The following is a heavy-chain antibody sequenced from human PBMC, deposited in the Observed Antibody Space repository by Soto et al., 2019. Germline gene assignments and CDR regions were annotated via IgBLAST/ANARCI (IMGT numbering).Heavy chain of an antibody. CDR3: ASGYSGYDFYYYYYGMDV. J-gene: IGHJ6*02. CDR1: GGSISSSSYY. V-gene: IGHV4-39*01. D-gene: IGHD5-12*01. Sequence: SETLSLTCTVSGGSISSSSYYWGWIRQPPGKGLEWIGSIYYRGSTYYNPSLKNRVTISVDTSKKQYTMKQSSVTAADTVVYYCASGYSGYDFYYYYYGMDVWGQGTTVT. CDR2: IYYRGST.